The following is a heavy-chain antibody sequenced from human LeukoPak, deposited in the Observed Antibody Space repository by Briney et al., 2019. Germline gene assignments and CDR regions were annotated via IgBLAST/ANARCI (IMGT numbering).Heavy chain of an antibody. CDR3: ARDRALGYCSSTSCYYYGMDV. Sequence: SQTLSLTCTVSGGSISSGGYYWSWIRQHPGKGLEWIGYIYYSGSTYCNPSLKSRVTISVDTSKNQFSLKLSSVTAADTAVYYCARDRALGYCSSTSCYYYGMDVWGQGTTVTVSS. CDR1: GGSISSGGYY. V-gene: IGHV4-31*03. J-gene: IGHJ6*02. CDR2: IYYSGST. D-gene: IGHD2-2*01.